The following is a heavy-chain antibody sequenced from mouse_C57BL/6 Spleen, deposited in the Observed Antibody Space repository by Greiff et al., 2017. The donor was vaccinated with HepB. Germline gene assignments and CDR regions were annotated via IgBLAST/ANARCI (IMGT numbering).Heavy chain of an antibody. J-gene: IGHJ4*01. CDR3: ARLRGNYLGYAMDY. Sequence: QVQLQQSGAELVKPGASVKMSCKASGYTFTSYWITWVKQRPGQGLEWIGDIYPGSGSTNYNEKFKSKATLTVDTSSSTAYMQLSSLTSEDSAVYYCARLRGNYLGYAMDYWGQGTSVTVSS. D-gene: IGHD2-1*01. CDR2: IYPGSGST. CDR1: GYTFTSYW. V-gene: IGHV1-55*01.